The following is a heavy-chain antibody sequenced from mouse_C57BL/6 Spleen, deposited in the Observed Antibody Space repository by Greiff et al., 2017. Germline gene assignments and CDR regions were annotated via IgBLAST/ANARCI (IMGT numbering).Heavy chain of an antibody. CDR2: IDPENGDT. J-gene: IGHJ2*01. Sequence: EVQLQQSGAELVRPGASVKLSCTASGFNIKDDYMHWVKQRPEQGLEWIGWIDPENGDTEYASKFQGKATITADTSSNTAYLQLSSLTSEDTAVYYCTTTWARDYFDYWGQGTTLTVSS. CDR3: TTTWARDYFDY. V-gene: IGHV14-4*01. CDR1: GFNIKDDY. D-gene: IGHD4-1*01.